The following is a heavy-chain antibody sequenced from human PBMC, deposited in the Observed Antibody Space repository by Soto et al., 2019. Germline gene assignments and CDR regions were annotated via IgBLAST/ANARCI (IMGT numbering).Heavy chain of an antibody. V-gene: IGHV3-23*01. Sequence: EVQLLESGGGLVQPGGSLRLSCAASGFTFSSYAMSWVRQAPGKGLEWVSAISGSGGSTYYADSVKGRFTISRDNSKNTLYLHMNSLRAEDTAVYYCAKGRRGGITIFGVVTSFDDWGQGTLVTVSS. CDR1: GFTFSSYA. CDR3: AKGRRGGITIFGVVTSFDD. CDR2: ISGSGGST. D-gene: IGHD3-3*01. J-gene: IGHJ4*02.